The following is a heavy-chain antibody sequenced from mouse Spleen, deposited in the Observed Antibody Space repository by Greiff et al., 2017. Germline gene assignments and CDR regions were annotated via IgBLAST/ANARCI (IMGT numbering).Heavy chain of an antibody. D-gene: IGHD2-2*01. V-gene: IGHV1-26*01. J-gene: IGHJ3*01. CDR2: INPNNGGT. CDR1: GYTFTDYY. Sequence: VQLQQSGPELVKPGASVKISCKASGYTFTDYYMNWVKQSHGKSLEWIGDINPNNGGTSYNQKFKGKATLTVDKSSSTAYMELRSLTSEDSAVYYCAREGYDGFAYWGQGTLVTVSA. CDR3: AREGYDGFAY.